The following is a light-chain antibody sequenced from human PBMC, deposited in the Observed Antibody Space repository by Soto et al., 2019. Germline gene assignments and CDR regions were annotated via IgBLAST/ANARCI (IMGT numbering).Light chain of an antibody. CDR1: QGIRND. CDR3: LQDYNYPG. V-gene: IGKV1-6*01. Sequence: AIQMTQSPSPLSASVGDRVTITCRASQGIRNDLGWYQQKPGKAPKLLIYAASSLQSGVPSRFSGSGSGTDFTLTISSLQPEDFATYYCLQDYNYPGFGQGTKLEIK. CDR2: AAS. J-gene: IGKJ2*03.